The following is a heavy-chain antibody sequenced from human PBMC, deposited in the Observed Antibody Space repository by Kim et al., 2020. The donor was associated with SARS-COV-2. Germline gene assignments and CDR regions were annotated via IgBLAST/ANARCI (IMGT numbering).Heavy chain of an antibody. CDR3: ASSLSGWYPNWFDP. Sequence: PPPTSRVTITVDTSKNQFSLKLSSVSAADAAVYYCASSLSGWYPNWFDPWGQGTLVTVSS. V-gene: IGHV4-59*01. D-gene: IGHD6-19*01. J-gene: IGHJ5*02.